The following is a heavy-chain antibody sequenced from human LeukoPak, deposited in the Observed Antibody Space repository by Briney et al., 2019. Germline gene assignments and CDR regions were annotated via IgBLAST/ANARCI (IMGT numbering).Heavy chain of an antibody. CDR3: ARDAAGAFDI. CDR1: GFTFSDHW. J-gene: IGHJ3*02. CDR2: ISSSGHRT. Sequence: GGSLRLSCVASGFTFSDHWMTWVRQAPGQGLEWVSYISSSGHRTYYADSVKGRFTISRDNAKNSLYLLMNSLRVEDTAIYYCARDAAGAFDIWGQGTMVTVSS. V-gene: IGHV3-48*03.